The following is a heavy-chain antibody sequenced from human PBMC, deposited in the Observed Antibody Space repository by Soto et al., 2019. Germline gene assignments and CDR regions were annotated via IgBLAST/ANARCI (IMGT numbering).Heavy chain of an antibody. D-gene: IGHD3-10*01. CDR2: ISSSGSTI. CDR1: GFTFSSYE. CDR3: ASGMVRAVYGMDV. Sequence: EVQLVESGGGLVQPGGSLRLSCAASGFTFSSYEMNWVRQAPGKGLEWVSYISSSGSTIYYADSVKGRFTISRDNAKNSLYVQMNSLIAEDTAVYYCASGMVRAVYGMDVWGQGTTVTVSS. V-gene: IGHV3-48*03. J-gene: IGHJ6*02.